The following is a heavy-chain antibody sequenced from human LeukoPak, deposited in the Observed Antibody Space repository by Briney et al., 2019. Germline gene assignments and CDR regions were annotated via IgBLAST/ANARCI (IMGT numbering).Heavy chain of an antibody. Sequence: GASVKVSCKASGYTFTSYDINWVRQATGQGLEWMGWMSPNSGNTGYAQKFQGRVTITRNTSISTAYMELSSLRSEDTAVYYCARGSYCSSTSCYTGYYYYYYMDVWGKGTTVTVSS. D-gene: IGHD2-2*02. CDR3: ARGSYCSSTSCYTGYYYYYYMDV. J-gene: IGHJ6*03. V-gene: IGHV1-8*03. CDR1: GYTFTSYD. CDR2: MSPNSGNT.